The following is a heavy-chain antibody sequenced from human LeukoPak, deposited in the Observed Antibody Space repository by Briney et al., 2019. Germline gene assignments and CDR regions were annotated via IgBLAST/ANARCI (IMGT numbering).Heavy chain of an antibody. Sequence: SETLSLTCAVYGGSFSGYYWSWIRQPPGKGLEWIGEINHSGSTNYNPSLKSRVTISVDTSKNQFSLKLSSVTAADTAVYYCARSYSSSFYYFDYWGQGTLVIVSS. D-gene: IGHD6-6*01. CDR2: INHSGST. CDR1: GGSFSGYY. V-gene: IGHV4-34*01. J-gene: IGHJ4*02. CDR3: ARSYSSSFYYFDY.